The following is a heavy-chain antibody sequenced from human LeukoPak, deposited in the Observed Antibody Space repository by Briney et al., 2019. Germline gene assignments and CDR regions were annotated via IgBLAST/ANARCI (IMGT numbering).Heavy chain of an antibody. D-gene: IGHD6-13*01. J-gene: IGHJ4*02. CDR1: GFTFKAYW. CDR3: ARDGSPWDS. CDR2: MNQDGSEK. Sequence: GGSLRLSCVVSGFTFKAYWMSWVRQAPGKGLEWVANMNQDGSEKYYADSVKGRFTISRDNAKNLLFLQMNSLRAEDTAVYYCARDGSPWDSWGQGTLVTVSS. V-gene: IGHV3-7*01.